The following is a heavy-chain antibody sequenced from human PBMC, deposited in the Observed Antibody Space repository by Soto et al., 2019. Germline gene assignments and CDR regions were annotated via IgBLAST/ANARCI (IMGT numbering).Heavy chain of an antibody. CDR2: ISGNNGNT. D-gene: IGHD3-22*01. CDR1: GYSFTNYA. V-gene: IGHV1-18*01. J-gene: IGHJ3*02. CDR3: ARERAYSYDSGGYGDVFDI. Sequence: GASVKVSCKASGYSFTNYAFSWVRQALGQGLEWMGWISGNNGNTNYAQKFQGRVTMTTDTYTTTAYMELRSLRSDDTAVYYCARERAYSYDSGGYGDVFDIRAQGTMVTVSS.